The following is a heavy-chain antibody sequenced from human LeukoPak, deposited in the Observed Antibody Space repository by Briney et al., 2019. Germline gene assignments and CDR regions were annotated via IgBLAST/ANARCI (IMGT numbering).Heavy chain of an antibody. J-gene: IGHJ4*02. CDR1: GFTFSSYS. Sequence: GGSLRLSCAASGFTFSSYSMNWGRRAPGKGREGGSYISTSSSTKYYADSVKGRFTISRDNAKNSLYLQMNSLTAEDTAVYYCARERGSSGWYQGFDYWGQGTLVSVSS. CDR3: ARERGSSGWYQGFDY. D-gene: IGHD6-19*01. V-gene: IGHV3-48*01. CDR2: ISTSSSTK.